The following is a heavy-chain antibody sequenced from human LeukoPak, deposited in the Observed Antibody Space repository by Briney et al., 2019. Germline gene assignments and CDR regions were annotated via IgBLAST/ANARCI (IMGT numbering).Heavy chain of an antibody. Sequence: SETLSLTCAVDGGSVSGYYWRWIRQPPGKGLEWIGEINHSGSTNYNPSLKSRITISVDTSKNQFSLKLSSVTAADTAVYYCARDTNYYYYGMDVWGQGTTVTVSS. D-gene: IGHD2-2*01. CDR3: ARDTNYYYYGMDV. CDR2: INHSGST. CDR1: GGSVSGYY. V-gene: IGHV4-34*01. J-gene: IGHJ6*02.